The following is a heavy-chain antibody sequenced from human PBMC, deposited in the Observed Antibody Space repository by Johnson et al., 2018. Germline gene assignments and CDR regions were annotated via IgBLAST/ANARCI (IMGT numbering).Heavy chain of an antibody. CDR3: AREGGCTNGVCRPGAFDI. D-gene: IGHD2-8*01. V-gene: IGHV4-61*02. Sequence: QVQLQESGPGLVKPSQTLSLTCTVSGGSISSGSYYWSWIRQPAGKGLEWIGRIYTSGSTNYNPSLKMRVPILVDTSKNQFSLKLSSVTAADTAVYYCAREGGCTNGVCRPGAFDIWGQGTMVTVSS. CDR1: GGSISSGSYY. CDR2: IYTSGST. J-gene: IGHJ3*02.